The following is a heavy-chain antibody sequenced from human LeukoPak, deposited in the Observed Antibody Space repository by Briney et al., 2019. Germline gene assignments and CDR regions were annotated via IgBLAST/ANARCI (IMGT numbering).Heavy chain of an antibody. V-gene: IGHV3-21*01. D-gene: IGHD3-22*01. J-gene: IGHJ4*02. CDR3: VGGDSREL. CDR2: IGRTSVDK. CDR1: GFTFNTYT. Sequence: GGSLRLSCAGSGFTFNTYTMNWVRQAPGKGLEWISSIGRTSVDKYYAASVRGRFTISRDNSKNSLYVEMSSLRAEDTAVYYCVGGDSRELWGQGTLVTVSS.